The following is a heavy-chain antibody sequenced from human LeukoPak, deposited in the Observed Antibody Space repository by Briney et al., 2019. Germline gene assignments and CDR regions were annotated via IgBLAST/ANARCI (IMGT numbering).Heavy chain of an antibody. V-gene: IGHV3-33*01. CDR1: GFTFSIYG. D-gene: IGHD2-2*02. CDR3: ARLPIHCSSTSCYTSDYYYGMDV. CDR2: IWYDGSNK. J-gene: IGHJ6*02. Sequence: GGSLRLSCAASGFTFSIYGMHWVRQAPGKGLEWVAVIWYDGSNKYYADSVKGRFTISRDNSKNTLYLQMNSLRAEDTAVYYCARLPIHCSSTSCYTSDYYYGMDVWGQGTTVTVSS.